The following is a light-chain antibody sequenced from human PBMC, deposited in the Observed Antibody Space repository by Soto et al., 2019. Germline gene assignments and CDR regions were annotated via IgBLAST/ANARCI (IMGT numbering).Light chain of an antibody. CDR1: QKINTW. CDR2: EAS. J-gene: IGKJ4*01. V-gene: IGKV1-5*03. CDR3: QQYEIYPLT. Sequence: IQMTQSPSTLSASVGDRVTITCRASQKINTWVAWYQQRPGKAPKLLIYEASSLEPGVPSRFGGSGSGTDFTLTISSLQPHDFATYYCQQYEIYPLTFGGGTQVA.